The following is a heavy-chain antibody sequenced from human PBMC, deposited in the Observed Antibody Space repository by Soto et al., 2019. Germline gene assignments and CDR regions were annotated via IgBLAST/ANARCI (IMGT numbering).Heavy chain of an antibody. J-gene: IGHJ4*02. V-gene: IGHV1-58*02. D-gene: IGHD3-10*01. CDR2: IVVGSGNT. CDR3: AALLWFGELLYDAGY. CDR1: GFTFTSSA. Sequence: SVKVSCKASGFTFTSSAMQWVRQARGQRLEWIGWIVVGSGNTNYAQKFQERVTITRDMSTSTAYMELNSLRSEDTAVYYCAALLWFGELLYDAGYWGQGTLVTVSS.